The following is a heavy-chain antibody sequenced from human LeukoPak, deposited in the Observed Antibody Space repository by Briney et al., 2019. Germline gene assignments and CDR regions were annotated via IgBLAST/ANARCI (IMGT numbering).Heavy chain of an antibody. D-gene: IGHD2/OR15-2a*01. CDR1: GGSIDKYN. CDR3: ARKNSFDI. CDR2: ISDSGST. J-gene: IGHJ3*02. V-gene: IGHV4-59*08. Sequence: SETLSLTCTVSGGSIDKYNWNWIRQPPGKGLEWIAYISDSGSTNYNPSLKSRVTISLDTSKNQFSLKLTSVTAADTAMYYCARKNSFDIWGRGTMVTVA.